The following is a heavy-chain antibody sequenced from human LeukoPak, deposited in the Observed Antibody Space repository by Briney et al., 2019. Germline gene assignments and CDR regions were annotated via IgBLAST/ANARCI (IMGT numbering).Heavy chain of an antibody. CDR3: AKSTAARYAFDI. V-gene: IGHV3-43*02. J-gene: IGHJ3*02. CDR2: IIGAGVST. Sequence: HPGGSLRLSCAASGFTFCDYAIHCVRQGPGKGLEGVSLIIGAGVSTYYSDSVKGRFTISRDNSKNSLYLQMNSLRTEDTALYYCAKSTAARYAFDIWGQGTMVTVSS. CDR1: GFTFCDYA. D-gene: IGHD2-2*01.